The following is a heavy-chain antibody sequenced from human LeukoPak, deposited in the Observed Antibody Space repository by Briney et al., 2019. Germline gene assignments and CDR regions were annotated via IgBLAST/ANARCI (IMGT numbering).Heavy chain of an antibody. CDR1: GFTFSSYS. V-gene: IGHV3-21*01. J-gene: IGHJ4*02. CDR3: AREVQWLGNYFDY. Sequence: GGSLRLSCAASGFTFSSYSMNWVRQAPGPGLERVSSISSSSYIYYADSVKRRFTISRDNAKNSLYLQMNSLRAEDTAVYYCAREVQWLGNYFDYWGQGTLVTVSS. CDR2: ISSSSYI. D-gene: IGHD6-19*01.